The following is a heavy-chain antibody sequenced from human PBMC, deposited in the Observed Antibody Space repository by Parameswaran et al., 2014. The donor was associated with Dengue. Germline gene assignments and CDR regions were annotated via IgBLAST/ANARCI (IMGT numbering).Heavy chain of an antibody. Sequence: ASETLSLTCAVYGGSFSGYYWSWIRQPPGKGLEWIGEINHSGSTNYNPSLKSRVTISVDTSKNQFSLKLSSVTAADTAVYYCARQAVHYDFWSGLGFFDYWGQGTLVTVSS. D-gene: IGHD3-3*01. CDR1: GGSFSGYY. V-gene: IGHV4-34*01. CDR2: INHSGST. CDR3: ARQAVHYDFWSGLGFFDY. J-gene: IGHJ4*02.